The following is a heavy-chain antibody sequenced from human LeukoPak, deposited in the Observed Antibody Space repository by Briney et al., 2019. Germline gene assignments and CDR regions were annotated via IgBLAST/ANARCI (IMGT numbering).Heavy chain of an antibody. D-gene: IGHD5/OR15-5a*01. V-gene: IGHV3-33*01. CDR2: IWYDGSNK. Sequence: GGSLRLSCAASGFTFSSYGMHWVRQAPGKGLEWVAVIWYDGSNKYYADSVKGRFTISRDNSKNTLYLQMNSLRAEDTAVYYCARGSDSVYDFFDYWGQGTLVTVSS. CDR3: ARGSDSVYDFFDY. CDR1: GFTFSSYG. J-gene: IGHJ4*02.